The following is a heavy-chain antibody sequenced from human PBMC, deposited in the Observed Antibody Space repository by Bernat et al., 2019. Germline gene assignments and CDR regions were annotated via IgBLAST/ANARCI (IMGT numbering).Heavy chain of an antibody. Sequence: QVQLQESGPGLVKPSRTLSLTCTVSGGSISSGGYYWSWIRQHPGKGLEWIGYIYYSGSTYYNPSLKSRVTISVDTSKNQFSLKLSSVTAADTAVYYCARVGVGSGWYQLDYWGQGTLVTVSS. CDR2: IYYSGST. J-gene: IGHJ4*02. D-gene: IGHD6-19*01. V-gene: IGHV4-31*03. CDR1: GGSISSGGYY. CDR3: ARVGVGSGWYQLDY.